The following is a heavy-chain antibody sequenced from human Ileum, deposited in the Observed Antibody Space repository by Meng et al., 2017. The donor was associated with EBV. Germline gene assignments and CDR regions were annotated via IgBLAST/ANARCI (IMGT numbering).Heavy chain of an antibody. J-gene: IGHJ4*02. CDR1: GGSLGSCGYN. CDR3: ARDGYSSGSD. V-gene: IGHV4-61*08. Sequence: GPGVVRPSDALSPACCFSGGSLGSCGYNWSGIRQPPGKGLEWIGYIYDSGSTNYNPSLKSRVTISVDTSKNQFSLKLSSVTAADTAVYYCARDGYSSGSDWGQGTLVTVSS. CDR2: IYDSGST. D-gene: IGHD6-19*01.